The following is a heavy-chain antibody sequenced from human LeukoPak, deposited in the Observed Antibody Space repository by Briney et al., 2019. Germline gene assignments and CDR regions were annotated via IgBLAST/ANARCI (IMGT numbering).Heavy chain of an antibody. Sequence: PGGSLRLSCAASGFTFSSYAMHWVRQAPGKGLEWVSYISSSSSYIYYADSVKGRFTISRDNAKNSLYLQMKTLRAEDTAVYYCARDGDSSGYSDYWGQGTLVTVSS. V-gene: IGHV3-21*01. D-gene: IGHD3-22*01. CDR1: GFTFSSYA. CDR3: ARDGDSSGYSDY. CDR2: ISSSSSYI. J-gene: IGHJ4*02.